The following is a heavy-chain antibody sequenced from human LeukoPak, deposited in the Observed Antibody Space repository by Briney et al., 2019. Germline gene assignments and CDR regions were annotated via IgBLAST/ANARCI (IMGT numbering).Heavy chain of an antibody. D-gene: IGHD3-9*01. CDR3: ARDLLIRGWLFDAFDI. CDR1: GGSISSYY. J-gene: IGHJ3*02. Sequence: SETLSLTCTVSGGSISSYYWSWIRQPPGKGLEWIGYIYYSGSTNYNPSLKSRVTISVDTSKNQFSLKLSSVTAADTAVYYCARDLLIRGWLFDAFDIWGQGTMVTVSS. V-gene: IGHV4-59*12. CDR2: IYYSGST.